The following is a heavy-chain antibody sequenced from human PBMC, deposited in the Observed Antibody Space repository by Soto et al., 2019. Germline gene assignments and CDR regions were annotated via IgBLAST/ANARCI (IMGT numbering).Heavy chain of an antibody. CDR1: GGSVGSFGYT. CDR3: ARTQFYSGSGNCRNLMFDP. V-gene: IGHV4-30-2*01. Sequence: PSETLSLTGAIAGGSVGSFGYTWSWSRQPPGGGLEWSADIYHMGTLLYNPSLKTRLTVSLAMSKNQFSLTLRSMTAAEPGVYYCARTQFYSGSGNCRNLMFDPWGQGTQVTVS. CDR2: IYHMGTL. J-gene: IGHJ5*02. D-gene: IGHD3-10*01.